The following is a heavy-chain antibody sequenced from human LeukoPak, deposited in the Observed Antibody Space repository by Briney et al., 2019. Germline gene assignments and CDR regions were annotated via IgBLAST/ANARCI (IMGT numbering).Heavy chain of an antibody. CDR3: ARVRGYSYGSDAFDI. V-gene: IGHV4-59*01. Sequence: SETLSLTCTVSGGSITNYYWSWIRQPPGKGLEWIGYIHYSGSTNYNPSLKSRVTISVDTSKNQFSLKLTSVTAADTAVFYCARVRGYSYGSDAFDIWGQGTMVTVSS. CDR1: GGSITNYY. CDR2: IHYSGST. J-gene: IGHJ3*02. D-gene: IGHD5-18*01.